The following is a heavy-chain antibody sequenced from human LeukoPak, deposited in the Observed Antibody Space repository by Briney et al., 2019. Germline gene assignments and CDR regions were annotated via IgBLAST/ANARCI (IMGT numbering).Heavy chain of an antibody. CDR1: GGTFSSYA. D-gene: IGHD6-13*01. CDR3: ARMAVAAAGSFDY. J-gene: IGHJ4*02. Sequence: SVKVSCKASGGTFSSYAISWVRQAPGQGLEWMGRIIPIPGIANYAQKFQGRVTITADKSTSTAYMELSSLRSEDTAVYYCARMAVAAAGSFDYWGQGTLVTVSS. V-gene: IGHV1-69*04. CDR2: IIPIPGIA.